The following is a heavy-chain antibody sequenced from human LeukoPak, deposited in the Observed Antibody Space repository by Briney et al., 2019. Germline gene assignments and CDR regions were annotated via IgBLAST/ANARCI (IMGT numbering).Heavy chain of an antibody. CDR2: ISSSSTI. V-gene: IGHV3-48*01. CDR3: ARNNYYDSSGYPHDY. CDR1: GFTFSSYA. J-gene: IGHJ4*02. Sequence: GGSLRLSCAASGFTFSSYAMSWVRQAPGKGLEWVSYISSSSTIYYADSVKGRFTISRDNAKNSLYLQMNSLRAEDTAVYYCARNNYYDSSGYPHDYWGQGTLVTVSS. D-gene: IGHD3-22*01.